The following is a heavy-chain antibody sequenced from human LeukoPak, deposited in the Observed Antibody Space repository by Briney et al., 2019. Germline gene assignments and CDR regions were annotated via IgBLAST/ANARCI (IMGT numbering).Heavy chain of an antibody. CDR1: GGSISSYY. CDR2: IYSSGTT. Sequence: PSETLSLTCTVSGGSISSYYWSWMRQPAGKGLEWIGRIYSSGTTNYNPSLKSRVTISVDTSKNQFSLKLSSVTAADTAVYYCARLTVDYGDYSDYWGQGTLVTVSS. V-gene: IGHV4-4*07. J-gene: IGHJ4*02. D-gene: IGHD4-17*01. CDR3: ARLTVDYGDYSDY.